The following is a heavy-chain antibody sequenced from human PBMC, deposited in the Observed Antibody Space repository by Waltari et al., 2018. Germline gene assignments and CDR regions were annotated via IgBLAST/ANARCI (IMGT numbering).Heavy chain of an antibody. V-gene: IGHV4-34*01. CDR2: INHSGST. J-gene: IGHJ4*02. CDR3: ARFGSGWYYFDY. D-gene: IGHD6-19*01. Sequence: VHLQQWGAGLLKPSETLSLTCAFYGGSFSGYYWSCIRQPPGKGLEWIGEINHSGSTNYNPSLKSRVTILVDTSKNQFSLKLSSVTAADTAVYYCARFGSGWYYFDYWGQGTLVTVSS. CDR1: GGSFSGYY.